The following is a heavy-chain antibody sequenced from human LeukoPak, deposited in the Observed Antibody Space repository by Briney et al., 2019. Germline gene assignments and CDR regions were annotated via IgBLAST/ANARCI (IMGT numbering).Heavy chain of an antibody. J-gene: IGHJ4*02. CDR3: WHSGYEPGLDY. D-gene: IGHD5-12*01. V-gene: IGHV4-4*02. CDR1: GVSITSGNW. Sequence: PSETLSLTCGVSGVSITSGNWWSWVRQPPGKGLEWIGEIYHSGSINYNPSLKSRVTISVDKSKNQFSLKLNSVTAADTAVHYCWHSGYEPGLDYWGQGTLVTVSS. CDR2: IYHSGSI.